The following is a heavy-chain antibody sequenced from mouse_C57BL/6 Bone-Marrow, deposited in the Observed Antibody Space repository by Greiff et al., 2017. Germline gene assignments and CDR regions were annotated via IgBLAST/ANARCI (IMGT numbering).Heavy chain of an antibody. CDR2: ISDGGSYT. D-gene: IGHD1-1*01. CDR3: ARDRGNYYGSSYYFDD. Sequence: EVMLVESGGGLVKPGGSLKLSCAASGFTFSSYAMSWVRQTPEKRLEWVATISDGGSYTYYPDNVKGRFTISRDNAKNNLYLQMSHLKSEDTAMYYCARDRGNYYGSSYYFDDWGQGTTLTVSS. CDR1: GFTFSSYA. V-gene: IGHV5-4*01. J-gene: IGHJ2*01.